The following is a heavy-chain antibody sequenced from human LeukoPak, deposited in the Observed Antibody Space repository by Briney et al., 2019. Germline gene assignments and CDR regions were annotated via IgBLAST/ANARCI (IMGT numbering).Heavy chain of an antibody. J-gene: IGHJ6*03. CDR3: ARGVDSSSWYTRPYYYYMDV. CDR2: IRQAGSEK. D-gene: IGHD6-13*01. Sequence: PGGSLRLSCAASGFTFSSYSMDWVRQAPGKGLEWVANIRQAGSEKYYVDSVRGRFTISRDNAKNSLYLQMNSLRAEDTAVYYCARGVDSSSWYTRPYYYYMDVWGKGTTVTVSS. V-gene: IGHV3-7*01. CDR1: GFTFSSYS.